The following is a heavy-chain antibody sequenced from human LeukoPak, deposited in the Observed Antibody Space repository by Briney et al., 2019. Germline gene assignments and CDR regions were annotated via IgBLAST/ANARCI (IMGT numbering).Heavy chain of an antibody. J-gene: IGHJ4*02. CDR1: GYTLTSYA. CDR3: SRRSAWSYLDY. V-gene: IGHV7-4-1*02. CDR2: INTNTGNP. D-gene: IGHD3-3*01. Sequence: ASVTVSCKASGYTLTSYAMEWVRQAPGQGLEWMGWINTNTGNPTYAKGFTGRFVFSLDTSVSTAYLQISSLKAEEPAVAYRSRRSAWSYLDYWGQGTLVTVSS.